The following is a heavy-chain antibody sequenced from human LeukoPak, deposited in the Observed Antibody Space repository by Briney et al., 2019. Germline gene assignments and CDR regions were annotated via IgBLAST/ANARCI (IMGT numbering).Heavy chain of an antibody. CDR1: GYTFTSHD. CDR2: MNPNSGNT. D-gene: IGHD4-17*01. CDR3: ARGQMTTPYYFDY. J-gene: IGHJ4*02. Sequence: ASVKVSCKASGYTFTSHDINCVRQATGQGLEWMGWMNPNSGNTGYAQKLQGRVTMTRNTSISTAYMELSSLRSEDTAVYYCARGQMTTPYYFDYWGQGTLVTVSS. V-gene: IGHV1-8*01.